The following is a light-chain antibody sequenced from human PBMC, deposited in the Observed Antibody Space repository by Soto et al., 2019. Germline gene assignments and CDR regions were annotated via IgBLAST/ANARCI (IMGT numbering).Light chain of an antibody. Sequence: IQVSKSPSSLSASVGDRVTITCRASQAISNYLAWYQQKPGKAPTLLIHAASTLQSGVSSRFSGSGSGTDFTLTIGSLQPEDVATYYCQKYNSALLTFGGGTKVDI. CDR2: AAS. J-gene: IGKJ4*01. CDR3: QKYNSALLT. V-gene: IGKV1-27*01. CDR1: QAISNY.